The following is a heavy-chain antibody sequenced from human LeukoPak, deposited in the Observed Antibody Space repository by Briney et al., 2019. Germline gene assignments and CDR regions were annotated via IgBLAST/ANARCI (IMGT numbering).Heavy chain of an antibody. CDR3: AKELHDLYYYGMDV. CDR1: GFTFSSYS. CDR2: ITSSSSTI. J-gene: IGHJ6*02. Sequence: GGSLRLSCAASGFTFSSYSMNWVRQAPGKGLEWVSYITSSSSTIYYADSVKGRFTISRDNSKNTLYLQMNSLRAEDTAVYYCAKELHDLYYYGMDVWGQGTTVTVSS. V-gene: IGHV3-48*01.